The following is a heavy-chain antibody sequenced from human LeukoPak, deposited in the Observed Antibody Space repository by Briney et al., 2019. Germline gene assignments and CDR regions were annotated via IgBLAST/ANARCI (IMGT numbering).Heavy chain of an antibody. CDR1: GGSISSYY. Sequence: SETLSLTCTVPGGSISSYYWSWIRQPAGKGLEWIGRIYTSGSTNYSPSLKSRVTMSVDTSKNQFSLKLSSVTAADTAVYYCARQIAARPGLNWFDPWGQGTLVTVSS. CDR3: ARQIAARPGLNWFDP. D-gene: IGHD6-6*01. V-gene: IGHV4-4*07. J-gene: IGHJ5*02. CDR2: IYTSGST.